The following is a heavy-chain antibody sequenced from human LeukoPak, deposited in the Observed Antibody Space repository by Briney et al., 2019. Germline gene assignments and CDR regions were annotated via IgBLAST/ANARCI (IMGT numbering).Heavy chain of an antibody. CDR2: IYYSGST. CDR3: ARHRLDYYGSGSSPLYYYYMDV. CDR1: GGSIRSSSYY. Sequence: SETLSLTYTVSGGSIRSSSYYWGWLRQPPGKGLEWIGCIYYSGSTYYNPSLKSRVTISVDTSKDQFSLKLSSVTAADTAVYYCARHRLDYYGSGSSPLYYYYMDVWGKGTTVTVSS. D-gene: IGHD3-10*01. J-gene: IGHJ6*03. V-gene: IGHV4-39*01.